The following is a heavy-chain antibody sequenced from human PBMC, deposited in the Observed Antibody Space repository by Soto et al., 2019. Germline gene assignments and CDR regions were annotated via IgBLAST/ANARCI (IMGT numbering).Heavy chain of an antibody. Sequence: QVQLVESGGGVVQPGKSLRLSCAASGFRFSNYAMHWVRHAPGKGLEWVASISFDEINKKYADSVKGRFTISRDNPKNTLVLQMNSLRTEDTAIYYCASLYYYGLTYYFDYWGQGSLVTVSS. J-gene: IGHJ4*02. D-gene: IGHD3-16*01. CDR1: GFRFSNYA. CDR2: ISFDEINK. V-gene: IGHV3-30-3*01. CDR3: ASLYYYGLTYYFDY.